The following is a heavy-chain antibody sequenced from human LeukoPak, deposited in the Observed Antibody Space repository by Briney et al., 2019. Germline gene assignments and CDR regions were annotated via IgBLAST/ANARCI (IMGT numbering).Heavy chain of an antibody. J-gene: IGHJ5*02. Sequence: GGSLRLSCAASGFTFSSYGMHWVRQAPGKGLEWVAFIRYDGSNKYYADSVKGRFTISKDNSKNTLYLQMNSLRAEDTAVYYCARDRGSGSLHIRGGWFDPWGQGTLVTVSS. CDR2: IRYDGSNK. CDR3: ARDRGSGSLHIRGGWFDP. D-gene: IGHD3-10*01. CDR1: GFTFSSYG. V-gene: IGHV3-30*02.